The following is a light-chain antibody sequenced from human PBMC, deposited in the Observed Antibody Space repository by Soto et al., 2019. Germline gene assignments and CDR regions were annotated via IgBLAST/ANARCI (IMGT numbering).Light chain of an antibody. CDR2: GAS. CDR3: QQYGSSPLT. V-gene: IGKV3-20*01. CDR1: QSVTSNS. Sequence: MMMTQSPATLSVSPGERATLSCRASQSVTSNSLTWYQQKPGQAPRLLIYGASTRATGIPDRFSGSGSGTDFTLTVSRLEPEDFAVYYCQQYGSSPLTFGRGTKVDIK. J-gene: IGKJ4*01.